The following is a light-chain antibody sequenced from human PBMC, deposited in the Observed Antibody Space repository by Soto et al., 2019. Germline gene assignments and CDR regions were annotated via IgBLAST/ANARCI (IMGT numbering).Light chain of an antibody. CDR2: DAS. V-gene: IGKV1-5*01. Sequence: DIQMTQSPSPLSGSVGDRVTITCQXSQSISSWLAWYQQKPGKAPKLLIYDASSLESGVPSRFSGSGSGTDFTLTISSLEPEEFAVYYCQQRSSWPPTITLGQGTRLEIK. CDR1: QSISSW. J-gene: IGKJ5*01. CDR3: QQRSSWPPTIT.